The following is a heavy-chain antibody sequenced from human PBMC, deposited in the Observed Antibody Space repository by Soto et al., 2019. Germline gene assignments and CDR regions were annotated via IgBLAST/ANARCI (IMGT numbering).Heavy chain of an antibody. CDR1: GGTFNTFA. J-gene: IGHJ6*02. CDR3: GVAIKGELLGYFYGMDV. Sequence: QVQLVQSGAEVKKPGSSATVSCKASGGTFNTFAFTWVRQAPGQGFERMGGGIPLFNTPDYAQKFQSRVTITSDGYTSTVYLRLRGLSSDDTSVDFCGVAIKGELLGYFYGMDVWGQGTAVIVSS. V-gene: IGHV1-69*01. CDR2: GIPLFNTP. D-gene: IGHD1-7*01.